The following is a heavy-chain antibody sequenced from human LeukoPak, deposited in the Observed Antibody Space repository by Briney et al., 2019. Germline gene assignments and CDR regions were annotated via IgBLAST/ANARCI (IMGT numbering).Heavy chain of an antibody. D-gene: IGHD2-15*01. CDR2: ISWNGGVI. CDR1: GFTFGDYA. J-gene: IGHJ3*02. V-gene: IGHV3-9*03. Sequence: GGSLRLSCAASGFTFGDYAMHWVRQAPGKGLEWVSGISWNGGVIGYGDSVKGRFTIPRDNAKDSLYLEMNSLRAEDMALYFCAKVLVVSASSGAFDIWGQGTMVIVSS. CDR3: AKVLVVSASSGAFDI.